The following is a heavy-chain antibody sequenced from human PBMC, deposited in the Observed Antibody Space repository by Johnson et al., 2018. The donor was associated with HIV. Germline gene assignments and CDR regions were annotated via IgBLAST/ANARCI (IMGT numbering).Heavy chain of an antibody. CDR3: TKDLYLGLWDSTSSRGFDV. CDR1: GFSFSTYA. Sequence: VQLVESLRLSCAASGFSFSTYAMTWVRQAPGKGLQWVSTISGGGSGTYYADSVKGRYTISRDNAKNSLFLHMNSLRPEDTALYYCTKDLYLGLWDSTSSRGFDVWGQGTMVTVSS. V-gene: IGHV3-23*01. D-gene: IGHD6-6*01. J-gene: IGHJ3*01. CDR2: ISGGGSGT.